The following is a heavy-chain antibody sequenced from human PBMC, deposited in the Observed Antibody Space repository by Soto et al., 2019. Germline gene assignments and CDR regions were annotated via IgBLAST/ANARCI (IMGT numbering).Heavy chain of an antibody. Sequence: GGSLRLSCAASGFTVSSYEMDWVRQAPGKGLEWVAYISISGGTIYYGDSVEGRFTIPRDNADNSLYLQMSSLRAEDTAVYYCTKEKSVINSGYDAFDIWGRGTVVTVSS. CDR1: GFTVSSYE. J-gene: IGHJ3*02. CDR2: ISISGGTI. CDR3: TKEKSVINSGYDAFDI. V-gene: IGHV3-48*03. D-gene: IGHD5-12*01.